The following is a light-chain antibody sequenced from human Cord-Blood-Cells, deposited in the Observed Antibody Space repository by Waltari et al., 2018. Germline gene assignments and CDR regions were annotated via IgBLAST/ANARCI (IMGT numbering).Light chain of an antibody. V-gene: IGKV1-33*01. CDR2: DAS. CDR1: QDISNY. J-gene: IGKJ4*01. Sequence: DIQMTQSPSSLSAYVGDRVTITCQASQDISNYLNWYQQKPGKAPKLLIYDASNLETGVPSRLSGSGSGTDVTFTISSLQPGDIATYDCQQYDNLPLTFGGGTKVGIK. CDR3: QQYDNLPLT.